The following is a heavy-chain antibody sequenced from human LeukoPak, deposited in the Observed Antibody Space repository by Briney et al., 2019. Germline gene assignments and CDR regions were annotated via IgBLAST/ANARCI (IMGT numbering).Heavy chain of an antibody. CDR1: AFPFNGYW. J-gene: IGHJ3*02. Sequence: GGSLRLSCAASAFPFNGYWMSWVRQAPGKGLEWVSSISSSSSYIYYADSVKGRFTISRDDAKNSLYLQMNSLRAEDTAVYYCARGSFEAFDIWGQGTMVTVSS. CDR3: ARGSFEAFDI. CDR2: ISSSSSYI. V-gene: IGHV3-21*01.